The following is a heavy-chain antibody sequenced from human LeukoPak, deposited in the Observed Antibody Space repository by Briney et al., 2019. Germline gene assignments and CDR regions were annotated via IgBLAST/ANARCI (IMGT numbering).Heavy chain of an antibody. CDR3: ARVFDSSTWFGVWEYYYYYMDV. CDR2: IIPIFGTA. Sequence: SVKVSRRSSVGTISSYSIRWVRQAPGQGLECVGGIIPIFGTADYAQNFQSRVTITAYESTSTAYMQLSSLISEDTAVYYCARVFDSSTWFGVWEYYYYYMDVWGKGTTVTVSS. J-gene: IGHJ6*03. CDR1: VGTISSYS. V-gene: IGHV1-69*13. D-gene: IGHD6-13*01.